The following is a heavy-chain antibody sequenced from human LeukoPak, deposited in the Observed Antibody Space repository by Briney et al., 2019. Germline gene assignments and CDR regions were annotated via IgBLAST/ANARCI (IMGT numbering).Heavy chain of an antibody. V-gene: IGHV1-69*13. CDR1: GGTFSSYA. CDR3: ARDREGRNWFDP. J-gene: IGHJ5*02. CDR2: IIPIFGTA. Sequence: ASVKVSCKASGGTFSSYAISWVRQAPGQGLEWMGGIIPIFGTANYAQKFQGRVTITADEYTSTAYMELSSLRSEDTAVYYCARDREGRNWFDPWGQGTLVTVSS.